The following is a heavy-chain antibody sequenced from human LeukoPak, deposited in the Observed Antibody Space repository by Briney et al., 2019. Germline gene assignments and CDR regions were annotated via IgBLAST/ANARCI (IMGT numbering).Heavy chain of an antibody. J-gene: IGHJ4*02. CDR3: ARQTIRGVIASPFDY. CDR2: IYPGDSDT. CDR1: GYTFTNYW. V-gene: IGHV5-51*01. D-gene: IGHD3-10*01. Sequence: GESLKICCKGSGYTFTNYWIAWVRQMPGKGLEWMGVIYPGDSDTRYSPPFQGQVTISADKSITTAYLQWNSLKASDTAMYYCARQTIRGVIASPFDYWGQGTLVTVSS.